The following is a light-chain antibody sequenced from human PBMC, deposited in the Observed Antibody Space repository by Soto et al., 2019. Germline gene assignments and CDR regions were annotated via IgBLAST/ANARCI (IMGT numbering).Light chain of an antibody. CDR1: HNIERW. CDR3: QQFAISPT. V-gene: IGKV1-5*01. Sequence: IQMTQSPSTLSASVGDRVTITCRASHNIERWMAWYQQKPGKAPSLLIFDASTLHSGVPSRFSGSGSGTDFTLTISSLQPDYFATYYCQQFAISPTFGQGAKVDIK. J-gene: IGKJ1*01. CDR2: DAS.